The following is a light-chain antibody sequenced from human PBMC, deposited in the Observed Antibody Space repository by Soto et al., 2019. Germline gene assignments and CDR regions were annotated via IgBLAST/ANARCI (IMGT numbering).Light chain of an antibody. V-gene: IGKV3-15*01. Sequence: ELGMTQSPATLSVSPGERAKLSCRASQSVSSNFAWYQPKPCQAPRLLFYGASTRATGVPARFSGSGSGTEFTLTISSLQSEDSALYYCQHYKHWPKLSFGGGTKVDIK. CDR3: QHYKHWPKLS. CDR1: QSVSSN. CDR2: GAS. J-gene: IGKJ4*01.